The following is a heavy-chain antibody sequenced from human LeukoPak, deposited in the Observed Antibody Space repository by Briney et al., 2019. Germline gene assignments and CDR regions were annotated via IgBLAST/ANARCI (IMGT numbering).Heavy chain of an antibody. J-gene: IGHJ4*02. CDR1: GYTFTGYY. CDR2: INPSGGST. CDR3: ARQSVRPGASPLFDY. V-gene: IGHV1-46*01. D-gene: IGHD1-14*01. Sequence: ASVKVSCKASGYTFTGYYMHWVRQAPGQGLEWMGIINPSGGSTTYAQKFQGRVTVTIDTSTSTGYMELSSLRSEDTAVFYCARQSVRPGASPLFDYWGQGTLVTVSS.